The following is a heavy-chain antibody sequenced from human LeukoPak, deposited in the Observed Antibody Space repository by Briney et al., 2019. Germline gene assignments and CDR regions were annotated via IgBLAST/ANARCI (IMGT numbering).Heavy chain of an antibody. Sequence: TGKSLKISCKGSGYSFTSYWIGWVRQMPGKGLEWMGIIYPGDSETRYSPSFQGQVTISADKSISTAYLQWSSLKASDTAMYCCARHAPYDFWSGYMDVWGKGTTVTVSS. V-gene: IGHV5-51*01. CDR3: ARHAPYDFWSGYMDV. CDR2: IYPGDSET. D-gene: IGHD3-3*01. J-gene: IGHJ6*03. CDR1: GYSFTSYW.